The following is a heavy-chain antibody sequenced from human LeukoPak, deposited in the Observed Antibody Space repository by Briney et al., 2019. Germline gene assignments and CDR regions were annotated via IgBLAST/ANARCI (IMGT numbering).Heavy chain of an antibody. D-gene: IGHD3-3*01. V-gene: IGHV1-8*01. CDR3: ARGRGTISGVVISDWFDP. CDR2: MNPNSGNT. Sequence: GASVKVSCKASGYTFTSYDINWVRQATGQALEWMGWMNPNSGNTGYAQKFQGRVTMTRNTSISTAYMELSSLRSEDTAVYYCARGRGTISGVVISDWFDPWGQGTLVTVSS. J-gene: IGHJ5*02. CDR1: GYTFTSYD.